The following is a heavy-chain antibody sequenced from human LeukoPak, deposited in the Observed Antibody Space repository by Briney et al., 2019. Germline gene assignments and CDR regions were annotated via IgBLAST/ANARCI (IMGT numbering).Heavy chain of an antibody. J-gene: IGHJ4*02. V-gene: IGHV3-9*01. CDR3: AKVSDSSGYYYAAFDY. D-gene: IGHD3-22*01. CDR1: GFKFDDYA. Sequence: PGGSLRLSCAASGFKFDDYAMHWVRRAPGKGLEWVSGISWNGGSIGYEDSVRGRFTISRDNAKNSLYLQMNSLRAEDTALYYCAKVSDSSGYYYAAFDYWGQGTLVTVSS. CDR2: ISWNGGSI.